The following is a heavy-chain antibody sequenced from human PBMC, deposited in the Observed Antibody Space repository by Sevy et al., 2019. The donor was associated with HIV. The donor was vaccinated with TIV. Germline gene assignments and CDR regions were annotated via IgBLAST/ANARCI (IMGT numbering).Heavy chain of an antibody. CDR3: VREGSGHLDFDY. V-gene: IGHV3-21*04. CDR1: GFTFSTFA. CDR2: VSTGRDL. Sequence: GGSLRLSCAASGFTFSTFAMDWVRQAPGKGLEWVSPVSTGRDLFYADSGKGRFTLSTDSAKNSMFLHMNSLRVDDTGIYYCVREGSGHLDFDYWGQGTLVTVSS. D-gene: IGHD2-15*01. J-gene: IGHJ4*02.